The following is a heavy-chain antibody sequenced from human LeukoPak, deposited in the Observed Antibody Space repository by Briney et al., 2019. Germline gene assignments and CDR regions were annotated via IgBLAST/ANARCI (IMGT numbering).Heavy chain of an antibody. J-gene: IGHJ4*02. Sequence: GESLRLSCAASGFTVSPYGVHWVRQAPGKGLEWVTFIRFDGSNEYYTDSVKGRFTISRDNSKNTLYLQMNSLRPEDTAVYYCAGDFDYWGQGTLVTVSS. V-gene: IGHV3-30*02. CDR2: IRFDGSNE. CDR1: GFTVSPYG. CDR3: AGDFDY.